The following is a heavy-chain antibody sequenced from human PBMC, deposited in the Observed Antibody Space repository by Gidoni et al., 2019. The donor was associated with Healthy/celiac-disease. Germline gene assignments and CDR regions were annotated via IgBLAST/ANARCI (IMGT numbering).Heavy chain of an antibody. J-gene: IGHJ6*03. D-gene: IGHD2-2*01. Sequence: QVQLVESGGGVVQPGRSLSLSCAASGFTFSSSAMHWVRPAPGKGLEWVAVISDDGSNKYNADAVKGRFTISRDNSKNTLYRQMNSLRAEETAVYYCARDGPDIVVVPAVRDYYYYYMDVWGKGTTVTVSS. V-gene: IGHV3-30-3*01. CDR1: GFTFSSSA. CDR2: ISDDGSNK. CDR3: ARDGPDIVVVPAVRDYYYYYMDV.